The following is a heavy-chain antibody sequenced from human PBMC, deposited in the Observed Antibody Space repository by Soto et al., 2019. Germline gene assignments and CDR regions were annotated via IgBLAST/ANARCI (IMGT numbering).Heavy chain of an antibody. CDR2: IKQDGSEK. V-gene: IGHV3-7*01. CDR1: GFTFSSDW. CDR3: ARSIAARLNWFDP. D-gene: IGHD6-6*01. Sequence: GGSLRLSCAASGFTFSSDWMSWVRQAPGKGLEWVANIKQDGSEKYYVDSVKGRFTISRDNAKNSLYLQMNSLRAEDTAVYYCARSIAARLNWFDPWGQGTLVTVSS. J-gene: IGHJ5*02.